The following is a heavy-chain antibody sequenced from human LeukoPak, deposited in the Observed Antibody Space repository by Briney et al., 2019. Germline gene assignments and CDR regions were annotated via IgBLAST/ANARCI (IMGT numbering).Heavy chain of an antibody. Sequence: GGSLRLSCAAAGFTFVDYGMSWVRQALEKGLEWVSCINWNGGSTGYAVSVKGRFTISRDNAKNSLYLQMNSLRAKDTALYYCARENYYGSGPNWFDPWGQGTLVTVSS. CDR1: GFTFVDYG. D-gene: IGHD3-10*01. CDR2: INWNGGST. J-gene: IGHJ5*02. V-gene: IGHV3-20*04. CDR3: ARENYYGSGPNWFDP.